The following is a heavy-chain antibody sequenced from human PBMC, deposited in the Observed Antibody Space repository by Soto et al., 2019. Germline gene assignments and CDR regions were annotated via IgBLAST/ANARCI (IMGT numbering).Heavy chain of an antibody. V-gene: IGHV1-69*13. CDR1: GGTFSSYA. CDR2: IIPIFGTA. CDR3: ARIGGSYYYGMDV. Sequence: ASVKVSCKASGGTFSSYAISLVRQAPGQGLEWMGGIIPIFGTANYAQKFQGRVTITADESTSTAYMELSSLRSEDTAVYYCARIGGSYYYGMDVWGQGTTVTVSS. J-gene: IGHJ6*02. D-gene: IGHD3-16*01.